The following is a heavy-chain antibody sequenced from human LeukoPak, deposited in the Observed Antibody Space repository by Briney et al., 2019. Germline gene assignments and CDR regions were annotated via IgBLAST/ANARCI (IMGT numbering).Heavy chain of an antibody. CDR3: AKDRVEYYDILTGYYKSTRPLDP. V-gene: IGHV3-21*04. CDR1: GFTFSSYS. J-gene: IGHJ5*02. CDR2: ISSSSTYI. Sequence: SGGSLRLSCAASGFTFSSYSMNWVRQAPGEGLEWVSSISSSSTYIYYADSVKGRFTISRDNAKNSLYLQMNSLRAEDTAVYYCAKDRVEYYDILTGYYKSTRPLDPWGQGTLVTVSS. D-gene: IGHD3-9*01.